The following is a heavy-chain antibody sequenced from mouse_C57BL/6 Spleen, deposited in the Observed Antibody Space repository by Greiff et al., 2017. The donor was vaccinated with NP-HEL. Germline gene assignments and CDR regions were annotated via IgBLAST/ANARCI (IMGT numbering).Heavy chain of an antibody. V-gene: IGHV1-69*01. D-gene: IGHD2-5*01. CDR1: GYTFTSYW. CDR2: IDPSDSYT. Sequence: QVQLQQSGAELVMPGASVKLSCKASGYTFTSYWMHWVKQRPGQGLEWIGEIDPSDSYTNYNQKFKGKSTLTVDKSSSTAYMQLSRLTSEDSAVYYCATSYYSNHYYAMDYWGQGTSVTVSS. J-gene: IGHJ4*01. CDR3: ATSYYSNHYYAMDY.